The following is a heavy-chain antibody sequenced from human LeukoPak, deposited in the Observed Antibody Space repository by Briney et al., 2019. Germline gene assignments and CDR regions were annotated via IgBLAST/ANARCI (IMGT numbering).Heavy chain of an antibody. J-gene: IGHJ5*02. CDR3: AGQYDSSCYYPNWFDP. CDR1: GFTFSSYS. CDR2: ISSSSSYI. Sequence: GGSLRLSCAASGFTFSSYSMTWVRQAPGKGLEWVSSISSSSSYIYYADSVKGRFTISRDNAKNSLYLQMNSLRAEDTAVYYCAGQYDSSCYYPNWFDPWGQGTLVTVSS. V-gene: IGHV3-21*01. D-gene: IGHD3-22*01.